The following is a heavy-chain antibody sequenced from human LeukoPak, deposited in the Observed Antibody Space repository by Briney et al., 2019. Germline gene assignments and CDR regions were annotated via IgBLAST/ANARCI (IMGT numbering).Heavy chain of an antibody. D-gene: IGHD5-24*01. V-gene: IGHV3-48*03. CDR1: GFTFSIYE. CDR2: ISSSGRS. J-gene: IGHJ4*02. Sequence: GGSLSLSCAASGFTFSIYERNWVRQAPGRGVECISYISSSGRSMYADSVKGRFTISIDNSKNTLFLQINSLRPEDTAVYYCSNARPSSEGYSPCVYWGQGTLLTVSS. CDR3: SNARPSSEGYSPCVY.